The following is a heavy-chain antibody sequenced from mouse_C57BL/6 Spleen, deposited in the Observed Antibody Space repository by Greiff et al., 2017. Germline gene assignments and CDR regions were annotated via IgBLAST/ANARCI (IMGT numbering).Heavy chain of an antibody. CDR3: ARGSYPVYFDV. Sequence: EVKVEESGPGLVKPSQSLSLTCSVTGYSITSGYYWNWIRQFPGNKLEGMGYISYDGSNNYNPSLKNRISITRDTSKNQFFLKLNSVTTEDTATYYCARGSYPVYFDVWGTGTTVTVSS. CDR2: ISYDGSN. J-gene: IGHJ1*03. CDR1: GYSITSGYY. V-gene: IGHV3-6*01.